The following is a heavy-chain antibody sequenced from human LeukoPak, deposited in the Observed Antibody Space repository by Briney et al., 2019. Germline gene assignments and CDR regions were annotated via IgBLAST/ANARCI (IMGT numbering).Heavy chain of an antibody. CDR2: INPRGGSA. V-gene: IGHV1-46*01. Sequence: ASVKVSCKTSGYTFTSYYMHWVRQAPGQGLEWMGIINPRGGSASSAQKFQGRVTMTRDTSISTAYMELSRLRSDDTAVYYCARDQNPTVTTRGAFDIWGQGTMVTVSS. CDR1: GYTFTSYY. D-gene: IGHD4-17*01. J-gene: IGHJ3*02. CDR3: ARDQNPTVTTRGAFDI.